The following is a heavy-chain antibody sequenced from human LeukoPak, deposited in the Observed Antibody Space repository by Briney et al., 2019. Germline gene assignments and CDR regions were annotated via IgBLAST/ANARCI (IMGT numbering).Heavy chain of an antibody. Sequence: GGSLRLSCAASGFTFSSYEMNWVRQAPGKGLEWVSYISSSGSTIYYVDSVKGRFTISRDNAKNSLYLQMNSLRAEDTAAYYCARDLTSSGSIWGDYWGQGTLVTVSS. CDR2: ISSSGSTI. V-gene: IGHV3-48*03. CDR3: ARDLTSSGSIWGDY. CDR1: GFTFSSYE. D-gene: IGHD3-22*01. J-gene: IGHJ4*02.